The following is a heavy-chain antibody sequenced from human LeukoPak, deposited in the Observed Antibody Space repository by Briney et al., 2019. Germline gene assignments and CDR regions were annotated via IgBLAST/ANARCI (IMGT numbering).Heavy chain of an antibody. V-gene: IGHV4-31*03. D-gene: IGHD6-19*01. J-gene: IGHJ4*02. CDR3: ARDQEGSGYYFDY. Sequence: PSETLSLTCTVSGGSISSGGYYWSWIRQHPGKGLEWIGYIYYSGSTYYNPSPKSRVTISVDTSKNQFSLKLSSVTAADTAVYYCARDQEGSGYYFDYWGQGTLVTVSS. CDR1: GGSISSGGYY. CDR2: IYYSGST.